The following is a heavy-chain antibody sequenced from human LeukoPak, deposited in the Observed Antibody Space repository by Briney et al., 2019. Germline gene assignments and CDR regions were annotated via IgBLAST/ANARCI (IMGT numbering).Heavy chain of an antibody. CDR2: IYSGGST. CDR3: ARASGSYNYYGLDV. D-gene: IGHD3-10*01. CDR1: GFTVSSNY. V-gene: IGHV3-66*01. Sequence: PGGSLRLSCAASGFTVSSNYMSWVRQAPGKGLEWVAVIYSGGSTYHADSVKGRFTISRDNSKNTLYLQMNSLKAGDMAVYYCARASGSYNYYGLDVWGQGTTVTVSS. J-gene: IGHJ6*02.